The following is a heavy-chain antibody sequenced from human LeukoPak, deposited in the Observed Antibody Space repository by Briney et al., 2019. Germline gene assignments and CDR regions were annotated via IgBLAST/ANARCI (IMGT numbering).Heavy chain of an antibody. CDR3: ASDRIEVDAFDI. Sequence: PSQTLSLTCTVSGGSISSGSYFWSWIRQPAGKGLEWIGRIYTSGSTNYNPSLKSRVTISVDTSKNQFSLKLSSVSAADTAVYYCASDRIEVDAFDIWGQGTMVTVSS. V-gene: IGHV4-61*02. J-gene: IGHJ3*02. D-gene: IGHD2-15*01. CDR1: GGSISSGSYF. CDR2: IYTSGST.